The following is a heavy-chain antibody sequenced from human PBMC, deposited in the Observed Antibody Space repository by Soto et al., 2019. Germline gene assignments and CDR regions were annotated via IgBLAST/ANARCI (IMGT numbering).Heavy chain of an antibody. CDR3: ALRSMAVVPEY. CDR1: GDSISSYY. Sequence: QVQLQESGPGLVKPSETLSLTCAVSGDSISSYYCMWIRQPPGKGLESIGYLYYGRSANYKPSLTIQVTLSVDTPTNQCSLTLSSMTAAATAVYYCALRSMAVVPEYWGQGTLVTVSS. D-gene: IGHD3-22*01. J-gene: IGHJ4*02. CDR2: LYYGRSA. V-gene: IGHV4-59*01.